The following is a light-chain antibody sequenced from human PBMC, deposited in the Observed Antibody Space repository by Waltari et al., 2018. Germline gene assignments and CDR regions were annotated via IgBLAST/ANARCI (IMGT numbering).Light chain of an antibody. CDR3: SSQSSNDVVL. CDR2: DVS. Sequence: QSALTQPASVSGSPGQSVTIFCAGTSNDVGGYNSVSWYQEHPGQAPRVIIYDVSDRPSGVSGRFSGSKSGNTASLTIAGLQAEDEADYYCSSQSSNDVVLFGGGTKLTVL. V-gene: IGLV2-14*01. J-gene: IGLJ2*01. CDR1: SNDVGGYNS.